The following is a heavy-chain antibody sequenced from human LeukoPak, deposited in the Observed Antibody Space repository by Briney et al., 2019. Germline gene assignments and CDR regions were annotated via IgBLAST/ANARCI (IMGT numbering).Heavy chain of an antibody. CDR3: AGVEMATITDY. V-gene: IGHV3-7*04. J-gene: IGHJ4*02. CDR1: GFTFSSYW. CDR2: INQDGSEK. Sequence: GGSLRLSCAASGFTFSSYWMSWVRQAPGKGLEWVANINQDGSEKYYVDSVKGRFIISRDNAKNSLYLQMSSLRAENTAVYYCAGVEMATITDYWGEGTLVTVSS. D-gene: IGHD5-24*01.